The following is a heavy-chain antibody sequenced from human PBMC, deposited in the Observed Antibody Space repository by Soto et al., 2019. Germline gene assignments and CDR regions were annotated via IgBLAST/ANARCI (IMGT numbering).Heavy chain of an antibody. V-gene: IGHV3-30*18. J-gene: IGHJ4*02. CDR1: GFTFSSYG. D-gene: IGHD3-10*01. Sequence: LRLSCAASGFTFSSYGMHWVRQAPGKGLEWVAVISYDGSNKYYADSVKGRFTISRDNSKNTLYLQMNSLRAEDTAVYYCAKAPAWVGELPMLSYWGQGTLVTVSS. CDR2: ISYDGSNK. CDR3: AKAPAWVGELPMLSY.